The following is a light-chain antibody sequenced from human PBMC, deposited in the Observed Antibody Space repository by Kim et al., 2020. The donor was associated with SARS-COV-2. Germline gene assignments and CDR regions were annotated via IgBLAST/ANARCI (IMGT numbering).Light chain of an antibody. CDR3: QQYGSSPPWT. CDR1: QSVSSSY. CDR2: GAS. V-gene: IGKV3-20*01. Sequence: ASERATLSSRASQSVSSSYLAWYQQKPGQAPRLLIYGASSRATGIPDRFSGSGSGTDFTLTISRLEPEDFAVYYCQQYGSSPPWTFGQGTKVDIK. J-gene: IGKJ1*01.